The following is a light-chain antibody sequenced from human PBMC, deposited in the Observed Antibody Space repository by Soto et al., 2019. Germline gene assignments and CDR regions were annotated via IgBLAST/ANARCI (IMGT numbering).Light chain of an antibody. J-gene: IGKJ5*01. V-gene: IGKV3-15*01. Sequence: EIVMTQSPATLSVSPGDRATLSCRASQSVSSNLAWYQQRPGQAPRLLIHGASTRATVIPARFSGSGSGTEFTLTISSLQSEDSAVYYCHQYNNWPPSFGQGTRLEI. CDR2: GAS. CDR3: HQYNNWPPS. CDR1: QSVSSN.